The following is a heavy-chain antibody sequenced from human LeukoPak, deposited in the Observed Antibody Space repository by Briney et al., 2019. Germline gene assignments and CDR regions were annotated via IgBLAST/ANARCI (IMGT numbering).Heavy chain of an antibody. CDR1: GFTFSSHW. CDR2: INSDGSST. D-gene: IGHD3-22*01. Sequence: PGGSLRLSCAASGFTFSSHWMHWVRQAPGKGLVWVSRINSDGSSTSYADSVKGRFTISRDNAKNTLYLQMNSLRAGDTAVYYCSRGQYDSGVGGDWGQGTLVTVSS. V-gene: IGHV3-74*01. CDR3: SRGQYDSGVGGD. J-gene: IGHJ4*02.